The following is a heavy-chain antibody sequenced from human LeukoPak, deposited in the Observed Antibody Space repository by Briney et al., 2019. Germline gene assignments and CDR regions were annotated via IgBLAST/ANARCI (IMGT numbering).Heavy chain of an antibody. CDR3: TRELAGAGTVTHRFDP. J-gene: IGHJ5*02. CDR1: GGSISSYY. V-gene: IGHV4-4*07. Sequence: PSETLSLTCTVSGGSISSYYWSWIRQPAGKGLEWIGRIHTNGGTNYNPSLNSRVTLSVDTSKNQFSLNLTSVTAAATALPYFTRELAGAGTVTHRFDPWGQGTLVTVSS. CDR2: IHTNGGT. D-gene: IGHD6-19*01.